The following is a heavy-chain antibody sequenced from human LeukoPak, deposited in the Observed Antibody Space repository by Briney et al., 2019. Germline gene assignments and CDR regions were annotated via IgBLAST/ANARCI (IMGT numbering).Heavy chain of an antibody. D-gene: IGHD3-3*01. CDR1: GGSISSYY. V-gene: IGHV4-59*05. J-gene: IGHJ5*02. CDR3: ARNEGRFLEWRLALPNWFDP. Sequence: SETLSLTCTVSGGSISSYYWTWIRQPPGKGLEWIGSIYYSGSTYYNPSLKSRVTISVDTSKNQFSLRLSSVTAADTAVYYCARNEGRFLEWRLALPNWFDPWGQGTLVTVSS. CDR2: IYYSGST.